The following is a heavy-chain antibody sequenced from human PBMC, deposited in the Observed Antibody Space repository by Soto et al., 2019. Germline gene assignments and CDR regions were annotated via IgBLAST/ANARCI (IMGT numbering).Heavy chain of an antibody. D-gene: IGHD2-2*01. J-gene: IGHJ5*02. V-gene: IGHV5-10-1*01. CDR3: ARHGPGTVVPASRRWFDP. CDR1: GYSFTSYW. Sequence: PGESLKISCKGSGYSFTSYWISWVRQMPGKGLEWMGRIDPSDSYTNYSPSFQGHVTISADKSISTAYLQWSSLKASDTAMYYCARHGPGTVVPASRRWFDPCGHGTLVTVS. CDR2: IDPSDSYT.